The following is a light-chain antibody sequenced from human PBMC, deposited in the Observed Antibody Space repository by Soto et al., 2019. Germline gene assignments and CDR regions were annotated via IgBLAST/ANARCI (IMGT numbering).Light chain of an antibody. CDR3: GTWDSSLSVGV. V-gene: IGLV1-51*01. CDR1: SSNIGNNY. CDR2: DNN. J-gene: IGLJ2*01. Sequence: QSVLTQPPSVSAAPGQKVTISCSGSSSNIGNNYVSWYQHLPGTAPKLLIYDNNRRPSGIPDRFSGSKSGTSATLDITGLQTGDEADYYCGTWDSSLSVGVFGGGTKVTVL.